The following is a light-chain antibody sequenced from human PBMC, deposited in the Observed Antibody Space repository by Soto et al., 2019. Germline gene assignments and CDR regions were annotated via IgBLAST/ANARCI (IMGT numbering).Light chain of an antibody. CDR3: QQYNNWPSWT. Sequence: EIVMTQSPATLFLSPGERAIFFCRVSQSVSSNLASYQQTPGQAPRLLISGASTRATGIPARFSGSGSGTEFTLTISSLQSEDFAVYYCQQYNNWPSWTFGQATTVDI. CDR1: QSVSSN. V-gene: IGKV3-15*01. J-gene: IGKJ1*01. CDR2: GAS.